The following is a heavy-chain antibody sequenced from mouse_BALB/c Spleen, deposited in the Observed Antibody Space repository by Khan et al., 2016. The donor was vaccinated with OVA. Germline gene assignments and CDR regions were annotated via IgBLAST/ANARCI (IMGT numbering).Heavy chain of an antibody. CDR3: TRGCFGNYECAY. CDR2: IFPGTGTT. J-gene: IGHJ3*01. V-gene: IGHV1S132*01. D-gene: IGHD2-1*01. Sequence: QVQLQQSGAELVKPGASVKLSCKTSGYTFTNYWIQWVKQRPGQGLGWIGEIFPGTGTTYYNENFKAKATLTIDTSSSTAYMQLSSRTSEDSAVYCCTRGCFGNYECAYWGQGTLVTVSA. CDR1: GYTFTNYW.